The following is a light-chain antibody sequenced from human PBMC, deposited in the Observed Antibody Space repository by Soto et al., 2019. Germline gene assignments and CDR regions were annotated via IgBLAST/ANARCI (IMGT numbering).Light chain of an antibody. V-gene: IGKV3-15*01. J-gene: IGKJ4*01. Sequence: EILMAQSQATLSVSPGERATLSCRASQSVSSNLAWYQQKPGQAPRHLIYGASTMVIGIPARFSGSESGTEFTLTIRSLQSGDYAVYYCQQYNNWPPLTFGGGTKVEIK. CDR1: QSVSSN. CDR2: GAS. CDR3: QQYNNWPPLT.